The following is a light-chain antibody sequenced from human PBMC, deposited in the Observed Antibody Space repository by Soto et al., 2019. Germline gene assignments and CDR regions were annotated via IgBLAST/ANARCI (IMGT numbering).Light chain of an antibody. V-gene: IGLV1-44*01. J-gene: IGLJ2*01. CDR3: AAWDDRLSAVV. CDR1: SSNIGSNT. CDR2: SND. Sequence: QSVLTQPPSASGTPGQRVTISCSGSSSNIGSNTVNWYQQLPGTAPKLLIYSNDQRPSGVPDRFSGSKSGTSASLAISGLQSEHEADYYCAAWDDRLSAVVFGGGTKVPVL.